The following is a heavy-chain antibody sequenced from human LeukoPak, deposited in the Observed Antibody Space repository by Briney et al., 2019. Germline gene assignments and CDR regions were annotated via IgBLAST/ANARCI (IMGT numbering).Heavy chain of an antibody. CDR2: INHSGST. CDR3: ARGPRKLKWFRDGGSDY. V-gene: IGHV4-34*01. CDR1: GGSFRGYY. D-gene: IGHD3-10*01. J-gene: IGHJ4*02. Sequence: SETLSLTCAVYGGSFRGYYWSWIRQPPGKGLEWIGEINHSGSTNYNPSLKSRVTISVDTSKNQFSLKLSSVTAADTAVYYCARGPRKLKWFRDGGSDYWGQGTLVTVSS.